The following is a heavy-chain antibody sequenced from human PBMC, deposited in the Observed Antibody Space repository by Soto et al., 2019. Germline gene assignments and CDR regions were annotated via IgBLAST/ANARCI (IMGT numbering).Heavy chain of an antibody. V-gene: IGHV3-30*18. Sequence: GGSLSLSCAASGFTFSSYGMHWVRQAPGKGLEWVAVISYDGSNKYYADSVKGRFTISRDNSKNTLYLQMNSLRAEDTAVYYCAKDRREVVVAAPFDYWGQGTLVTVSS. CDR2: ISYDGSNK. D-gene: IGHD2-15*01. CDR3: AKDRREVVVAAPFDY. J-gene: IGHJ4*02. CDR1: GFTFSSYG.